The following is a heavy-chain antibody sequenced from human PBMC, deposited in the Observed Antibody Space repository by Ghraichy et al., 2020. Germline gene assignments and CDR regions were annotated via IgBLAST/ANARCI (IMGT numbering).Heavy chain of an antibody. V-gene: IGHV3-30*18. D-gene: IGHD1-26*01. CDR1: GFTFSSYG. CDR2: ISYDGSNK. J-gene: IGHJ5*02. CDR3: AKDGGSYGNWFDP. Sequence: LTCAASGFTFSSYGMHWVRQAPGKGLEWVAVISYDGSNKYYADSVKGRFTISRDNSKNTLYLQMNSLRAEDTAVYYCAKDGGSYGNWFDPWGQGTLVTVSS.